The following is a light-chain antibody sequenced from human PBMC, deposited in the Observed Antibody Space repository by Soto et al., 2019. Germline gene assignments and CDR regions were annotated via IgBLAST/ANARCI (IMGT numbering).Light chain of an antibody. Sequence: EIVMTQSPATLSVSPGERATLSCRASQSVSSNLAWYQQKPGQTPKLLIYVASSRATGIPARFSGSGSRTEFPLTISSLQSEDFAVYYCQQYNVWPLTFGGGTKVEFK. CDR2: VAS. V-gene: IGKV3-15*01. J-gene: IGKJ4*01. CDR3: QQYNVWPLT. CDR1: QSVSSN.